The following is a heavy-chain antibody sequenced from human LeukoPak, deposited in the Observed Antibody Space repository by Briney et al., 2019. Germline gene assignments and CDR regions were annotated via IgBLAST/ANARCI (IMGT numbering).Heavy chain of an antibody. CDR3: AKDRSIGTYYTFDH. CDR2: ISGSGLMT. CDR1: GFTFSDYA. V-gene: IGHV3-23*01. D-gene: IGHD1-26*01. J-gene: IGHJ4*02. Sequence: GGSLRLSCAASGFTFSDYAMTWVRQAPGKGLEWIATISGSGLMTYYADSVKGRFTVPGDNSKNTLYLQMSSLTAADTAVYYCAKDRSIGTYYTFDHWGQGTLVTVSS.